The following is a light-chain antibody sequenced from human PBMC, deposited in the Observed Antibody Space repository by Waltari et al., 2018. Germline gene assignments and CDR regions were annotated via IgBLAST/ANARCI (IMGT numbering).Light chain of an antibody. CDR1: QSLRNSNGYKC. J-gene: IGKJ1*01. Sequence: DIVMTQSPLSLSVTPGEPASISCRSSQSLRNSNGYKCLVWYMKKPGQSPQLLIYFSSNRASGVPDRFGGSGSGTDFTRKISRVEAENVGVYYCMQALQTPRTFGQGTKVEIK. CDR3: MQALQTPRT. CDR2: FSS. V-gene: IGKV2-28*01.